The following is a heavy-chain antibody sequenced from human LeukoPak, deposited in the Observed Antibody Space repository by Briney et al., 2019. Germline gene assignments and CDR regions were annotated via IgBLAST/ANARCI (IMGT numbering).Heavy chain of an antibody. CDR1: GFSFSSYA. CDR3: AKGGYCSSSSCYYGWFDP. Sequence: GGSLRLSCAASGFSFSSYAMNWVRQAPGKGLEWVSTISAGGSSTYYADSVMGRFTISGDNSKNTLYLQMNSLRSEDTAIYYCAKGGYCSSSSCYYGWFDPWGQGTLVTVSS. V-gene: IGHV3-23*01. D-gene: IGHD2-2*01. CDR2: ISAGGSST. J-gene: IGHJ5*02.